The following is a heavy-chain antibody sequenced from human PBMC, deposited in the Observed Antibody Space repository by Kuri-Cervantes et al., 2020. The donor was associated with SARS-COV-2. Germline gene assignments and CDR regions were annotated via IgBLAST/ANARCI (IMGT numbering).Heavy chain of an antibody. J-gene: IGHJ4*02. D-gene: IGHD2-2*01. CDR2: IIRIFDIE. Sequence: SVKVSCKASRGTLSRYVVSWVRQAPGQGLEWMGGIIRIFDIEKKAQKFQDRVTITTDKSTSTVYMDLSSLRAEDTAVYYCVRGGQYCSSSSCWRAFHYWGQGTLVTVSS. CDR1: RGTLSRYV. CDR3: VRGGQYCSSSSCWRAFHY. V-gene: IGHV1-69*10.